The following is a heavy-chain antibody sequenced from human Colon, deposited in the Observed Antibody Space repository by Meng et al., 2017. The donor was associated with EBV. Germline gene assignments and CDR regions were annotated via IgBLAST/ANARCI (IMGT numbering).Heavy chain of an antibody. V-gene: IGHV4-31*03. CDR1: GGSISSGNHY. CDR3: ASLYGDSSVWYLDL. Sequence: LQESGPGLVKPSQNLSLTCTVYGGSISSGNHYWSWIRQHPGKGLEYIGYIYYSGSTYYNPSLKSRVIISVDTSKNQFSLRLNSVTAADTAVYYCASLYGDSSVWYLDLWGRGTLVTVSS. CDR2: IYYSGST. J-gene: IGHJ2*01. D-gene: IGHD4-17*01.